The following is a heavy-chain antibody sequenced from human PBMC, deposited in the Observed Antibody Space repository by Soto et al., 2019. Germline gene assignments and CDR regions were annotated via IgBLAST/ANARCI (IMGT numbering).Heavy chain of an antibody. CDR1: GGSISSYY. CDR2: IYYSGST. Sequence: SETLSLTCTVSGGSISSYYWSWIRQPPGKGLEWIGYIYYSGSTNYNPSLKSRVTISVDTSKNQFSLKLSSVTAADTAVYYCARSSSYYYYYYMDVWGKGTTVTVSS. CDR3: ARSSSYYYYYYMDV. J-gene: IGHJ6*03. V-gene: IGHV4-59*01.